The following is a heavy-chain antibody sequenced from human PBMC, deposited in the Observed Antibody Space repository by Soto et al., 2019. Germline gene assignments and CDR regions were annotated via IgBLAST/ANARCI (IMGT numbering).Heavy chain of an antibody. J-gene: IGHJ4*02. D-gene: IGHD5-18*01. V-gene: IGHV3-23*01. CDR2: ISGTDGGA. CDR1: ELSSSNHA. Sequence: EVHLLESGGGLVQPGGSLRLSCAASELSSSNHAMTWVRQAPGKGLEWVSGISGTDGGAYYADSVKGRVTISRDNSRNTLYLQLNRLRVEDKAVYYCERGGLHGYTNGGLHYFHSWGQGTLVTVSS. CDR3: ERGGLHGYTNGGLHYFHS.